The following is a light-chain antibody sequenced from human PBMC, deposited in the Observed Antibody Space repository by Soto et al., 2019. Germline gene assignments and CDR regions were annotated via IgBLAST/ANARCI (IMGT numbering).Light chain of an antibody. CDR2: GAS. V-gene: IGKV1-39*01. J-gene: IGKJ2*01. CDR3: QQSDSIPFT. Sequence: DIQMTQSPSSLSASVGDRVALTCRASQNRGNYLSWYAQKPGKAPKLLIYGASSLQGGVPSRFSGSGSGTHFTLTISSLQPEDFATYYCQQSDSIPFTFGQGTKLEMK. CDR1: QNRGNY.